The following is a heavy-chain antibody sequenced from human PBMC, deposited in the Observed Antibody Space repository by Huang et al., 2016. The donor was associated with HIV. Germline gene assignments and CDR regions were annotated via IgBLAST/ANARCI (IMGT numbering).Heavy chain of an antibody. V-gene: IGHV2-5*02. CDR1: GFSLNTPGVA. J-gene: IGHJ6*03. D-gene: IGHD3-10*01. CDR2: IYWDDDK. CDR3: THTYRDDSGTYVHMDV. Sequence: QITLKESGPTLVKPTQTLTLTCSFSGFSLNTPGVAVGWIRQPPGKALEWLAFIYWDDDKRYSPSLKSRVTVSKDTSRNQVVLTMTNMDPVDTATYFCTHTYRDDSGTYVHMDVCGKGTTVTVSS.